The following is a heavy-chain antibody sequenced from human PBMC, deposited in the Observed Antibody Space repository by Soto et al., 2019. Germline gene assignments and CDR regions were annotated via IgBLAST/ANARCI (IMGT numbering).Heavy chain of an antibody. J-gene: IGHJ2*01. Sequence: EVQLVESGGGLVQPGGSLRLSCAASGFTFSSYWMDWVRQAPGKGLVWVSRINSDGSSTSYADSVKGRFTISRDNAKNTLYLQMNSLRAEDTAVYYCARGGSLNWYFDLWGRGTLVTVSS. D-gene: IGHD1-26*01. V-gene: IGHV3-74*01. CDR3: ARGGSLNWYFDL. CDR1: GFTFSSYW. CDR2: INSDGSST.